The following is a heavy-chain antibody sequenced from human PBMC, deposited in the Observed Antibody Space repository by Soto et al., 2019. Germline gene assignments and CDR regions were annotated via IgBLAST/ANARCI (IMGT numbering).Heavy chain of an antibody. D-gene: IGHD1-26*01. CDR3: ARDSGKSNYFDY. J-gene: IGHJ4*02. V-gene: IGHV3-53*04. CDR2: VYTGGST. Sequence: EVQLVESGGGLVQPGGSLRLSCAASGFTVSSNHISWVRQAPGKGLEWVSVVYTGGSTYYADSVKGRFTISRHNSNNTVYHQMNSLRAADTAVYYCARDSGKSNYFDYWGQGTLVTVSS. CDR1: GFTVSSNH.